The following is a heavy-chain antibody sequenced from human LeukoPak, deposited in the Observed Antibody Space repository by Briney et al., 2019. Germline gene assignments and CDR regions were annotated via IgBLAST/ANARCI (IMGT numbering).Heavy chain of an antibody. CDR2: IIPIFGTA. CDR3: ATVYWGSFDGVPAARDYYMDV. CDR1: GYTFTSYA. Sequence: ASVKVSCKASGYTFTSYAMNWVRQAPGQGLEWMGGIIPIFGTANYAQKFQGRVTITTDESTSTAYMELSSLRSEDTAVYYCATVYWGSFDGVPAARDYYMDVWGKGTTVTVSS. V-gene: IGHV1-69*05. J-gene: IGHJ6*03. D-gene: IGHD2-2*01.